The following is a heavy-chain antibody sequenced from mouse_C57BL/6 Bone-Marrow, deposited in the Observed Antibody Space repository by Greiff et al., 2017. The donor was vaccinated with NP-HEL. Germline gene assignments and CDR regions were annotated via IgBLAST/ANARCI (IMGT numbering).Heavy chain of an antibody. CDR1: GYTFTSYW. CDR3: AVPYYSNYPFFDV. CDR2: IDPSDSYT. D-gene: IGHD2-5*01. Sequence: QVQLKQPGAELVMPGASVKLSCKASGYTFTSYWMHWVKQRPGQGLEWIGEIDPSDSYTNYNQKFKGKSTLTVDKSSSTAYMQLSSLTSEDSAVYYCAVPYYSNYPFFDVWGTGTTVTVSS. V-gene: IGHV1-69*01. J-gene: IGHJ1*03.